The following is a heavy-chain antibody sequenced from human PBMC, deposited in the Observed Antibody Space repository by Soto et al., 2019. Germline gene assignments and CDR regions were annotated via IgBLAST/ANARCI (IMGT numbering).Heavy chain of an antibody. CDR2: IIPILGIA. D-gene: IGHD1-26*01. Sequence: QVQLVQSGAEVKKPGSSVKVSCKASGGTFSSYTISWVRQAPGQGLEWMGRIIPILGIADYAQKFQGRVTIAADKSPSTDYIELSSPRAEDTAVNYCARDGDSGSYSLYWSFDLWGRGPLVTFSS. V-gene: IGHV1-69*08. CDR1: GGTFSSYT. CDR3: ARDGDSGSYSLYWSFDL. J-gene: IGHJ2*01.